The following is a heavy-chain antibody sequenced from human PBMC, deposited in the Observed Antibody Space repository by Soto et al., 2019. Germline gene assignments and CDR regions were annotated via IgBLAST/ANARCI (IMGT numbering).Heavy chain of an antibody. V-gene: IGHV3-21*01. CDR3: ARVPYGGSYWREFDY. Sequence: EVQLVESGGGLVKPGGSLRLSCAASGFTFSSYSMNWVRQAPGKGLEWVSSIFISSSYIYYADSVKGRFTISRDNAKNSLYLQMNRLRAGETAVYYCARVPYGGSYWREFDYWGQGTLVTVSS. CDR2: IFISSSYI. D-gene: IGHD1-26*01. J-gene: IGHJ4*02. CDR1: GFTFSSYS.